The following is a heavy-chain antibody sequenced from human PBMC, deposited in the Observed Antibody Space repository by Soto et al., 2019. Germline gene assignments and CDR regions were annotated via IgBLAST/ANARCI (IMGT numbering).Heavy chain of an antibody. Sequence: SETLSLTCTVSGGSISSSSYYWGWIRQPPGKGLEWIGSIYYSGSTYYNPSLKSRVTISVDTSKNQFSLKLSSVTAADTAVYYCAGLIYDFWSGYSFDDWGQGTLVTVSS. CDR2: IYYSGST. CDR3: AGLIYDFWSGYSFDD. V-gene: IGHV4-39*01. CDR1: GGSISSSSYY. J-gene: IGHJ5*02. D-gene: IGHD3-3*01.